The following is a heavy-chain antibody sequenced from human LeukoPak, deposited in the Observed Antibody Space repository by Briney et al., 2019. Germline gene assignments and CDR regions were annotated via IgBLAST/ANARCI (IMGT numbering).Heavy chain of an antibody. CDR3: ARGDDYYGSGSYYNDY. Sequence: SVNLSCKASGGTFSSYAISWGRQAPGQGLEWMGGFIPIFGTANYAQKFQGRVTITADESTSTAYMELSSLRSEDTAVYYCARGDDYYGSGSYYNDYWGQGTLVTVSS. J-gene: IGHJ4*02. CDR2: FIPIFGTA. CDR1: GGTFSSYA. V-gene: IGHV1-69*13. D-gene: IGHD3-10*01.